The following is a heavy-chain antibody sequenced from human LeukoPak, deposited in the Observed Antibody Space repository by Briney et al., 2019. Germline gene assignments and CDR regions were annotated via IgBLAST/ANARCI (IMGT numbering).Heavy chain of an antibody. D-gene: IGHD2-2*01. J-gene: IGHJ5*02. V-gene: IGHV3-48*03. CDR1: GFTFSSYE. CDR3: AREGCSSTSCYDP. CDR2: ISSSATTV. Sequence: GGSLRLSCAASGFTFSSYEMNRVRQAPGKGLEWVSYISSSATTVYYADSVKGRFTISRDDAKNSLYLQMNSLRAEDTAVYYCAREGCSSTSCYDPWGQGTLVTVSS.